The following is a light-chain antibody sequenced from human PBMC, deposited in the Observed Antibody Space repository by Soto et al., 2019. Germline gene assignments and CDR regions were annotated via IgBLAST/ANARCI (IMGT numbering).Light chain of an antibody. CDR1: SSDIGGYNS. J-gene: IGLJ1*01. CDR3: TSYTPIVTLGSV. V-gene: IGLV2-14*01. CDR2: EVT. Sequence: QSALAQPASVSGSPGQSITISCTGTSSDIGGYNSVSWYQQHPGRAPRRIIYEVTNRPSGVSNRFSASKSGNTASLTISGLQAEDEADYYCTSYTPIVTLGSVFGTGTKVTVL.